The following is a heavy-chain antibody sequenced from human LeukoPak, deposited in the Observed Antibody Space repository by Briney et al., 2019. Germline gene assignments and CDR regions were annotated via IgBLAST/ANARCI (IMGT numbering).Heavy chain of an antibody. Sequence: WASVKVSCKASGYTFTSYGISWVRQAPGQGLEWMGWISAYNGNTNYAQKLQGRVTMTTDTSTSTAYMELRSLRSDDTAVYYCARDRVMGVVDRYYYYYMDVWGKGTTVTVSS. CDR2: ISAYNGNT. V-gene: IGHV1-18*01. D-gene: IGHD2-15*01. J-gene: IGHJ6*03. CDR1: GYTFTSYG. CDR3: ARDRVMGVVDRYYYYYMDV.